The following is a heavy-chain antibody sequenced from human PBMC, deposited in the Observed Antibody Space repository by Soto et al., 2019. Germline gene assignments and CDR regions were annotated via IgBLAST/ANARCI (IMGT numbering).Heavy chain of an antibody. Sequence: SLKISCAASGFTFDDYAMHWVRQAPGKGLEWVSGISWNSGSIGYADSVKGRFTISRDNAKNSLYLQMNSLRAEDTALYYCAKDHYSSSWYMYYFDYWGQGTLVTVSS. CDR2: ISWNSGSI. J-gene: IGHJ4*02. V-gene: IGHV3-9*01. CDR3: AKDHYSSSWYMYYFDY. CDR1: GFTFDDYA. D-gene: IGHD6-13*01.